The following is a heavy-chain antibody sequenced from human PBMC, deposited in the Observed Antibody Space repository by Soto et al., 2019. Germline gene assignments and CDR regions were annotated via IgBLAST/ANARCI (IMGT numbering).Heavy chain of an antibody. J-gene: IGHJ4*02. Sequence: QVQLVESGGGVVQPGRSLRLSCAASGFTFNNYGMHWVRQAPGKGLEWVAIIWYDGSNKYYADSVKGRFTISRDNSKNTLYLQMNSLRADDTAVYYCAGEEGVVARAFDYWGQGTLVTVSS. CDR3: AGEEGVVARAFDY. CDR2: IWYDGSNK. CDR1: GFTFNNYG. V-gene: IGHV3-33*01. D-gene: IGHD2-15*01.